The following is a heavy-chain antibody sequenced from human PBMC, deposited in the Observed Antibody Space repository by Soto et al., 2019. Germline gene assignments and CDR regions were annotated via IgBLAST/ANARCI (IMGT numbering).Heavy chain of an antibody. Sequence: AGESLKISCKGSGYSFTSYWISWVRQMPGKGLEWMGRIDPSDSYTNYSPSFQGHVTISADKSISTAYLQWSSLKASDTAMYYCASPLYSSSSNSGMDVWGQGTTVTVS. CDR3: ASPLYSSSSNSGMDV. V-gene: IGHV5-10-1*01. J-gene: IGHJ6*02. D-gene: IGHD6-6*01. CDR2: IDPSDSYT. CDR1: GYSFTSYW.